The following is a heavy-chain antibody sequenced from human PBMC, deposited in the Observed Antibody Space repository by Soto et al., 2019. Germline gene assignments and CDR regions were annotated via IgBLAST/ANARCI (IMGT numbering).Heavy chain of an antibody. Sequence: SETLSLTCAVFGGSFSGYYWSWIRQPPGKGLEWIGEINHSGSTNYNPSLKSRVTISVDTSKNQFSLKLSSVTAADTAVYYCARASGIYYYGMDVWGQGTTVT. CDR2: INHSGST. J-gene: IGHJ6*02. V-gene: IGHV4-34*01. CDR3: ARASGIYYYGMDV. D-gene: IGHD3-10*01. CDR1: GGSFSGYY.